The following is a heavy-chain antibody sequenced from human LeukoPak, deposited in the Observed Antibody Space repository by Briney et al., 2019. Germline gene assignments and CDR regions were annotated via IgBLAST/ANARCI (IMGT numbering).Heavy chain of an antibody. V-gene: IGHV4-59*01. CDR3: ARAPEDYDSSGYYFDY. D-gene: IGHD3-22*01. CDR1: GDSISNYY. Sequence: SETLSLTCTVSGDSISNYYWTWIRQPPGKGLEWIGYIYYSGSTNYYPSLKSRVTISVDTSKNQFSLKLSSVTAADTAVYYCARAPEDYDSSGYYFDYWGQGTLVTVSS. J-gene: IGHJ4*02. CDR2: IYYSGST.